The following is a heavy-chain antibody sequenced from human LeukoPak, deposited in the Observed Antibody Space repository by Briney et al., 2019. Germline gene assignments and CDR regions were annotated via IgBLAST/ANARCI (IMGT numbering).Heavy chain of an antibody. CDR2: INPGGGST. D-gene: IGHD6-6*01. Sequence: ASVKVSCKASGYTFTNYYLHWLRQAPGQGLEWMGIINPGGGSTNYAQNFQGRVSMTTDMSTTTVYMELSHLRSEDTALYYCARDIAPRPGPEYYFDSWGQGTLVTVSS. J-gene: IGHJ4*02. CDR1: GYTFTNYY. V-gene: IGHV1-46*01. CDR3: ARDIAPRPGPEYYFDS.